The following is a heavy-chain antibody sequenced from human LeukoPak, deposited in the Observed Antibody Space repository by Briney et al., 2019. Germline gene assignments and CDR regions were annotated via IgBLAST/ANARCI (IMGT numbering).Heavy chain of an antibody. CDR2: IKRDGSEK. Sequence: GGSLRLSCAASGFIFSTAWMSWVRQVPGKGLEWVANIKRDGSEKYYVDSVKGRFTISRDNSKNSLYLQMNSLRTEDTALYYCALRGYSYGFDYWGQGTLVTVSS. D-gene: IGHD5-18*01. J-gene: IGHJ4*02. V-gene: IGHV3-7*03. CDR3: ALRGYSYGFDY. CDR1: GFIFSTAW.